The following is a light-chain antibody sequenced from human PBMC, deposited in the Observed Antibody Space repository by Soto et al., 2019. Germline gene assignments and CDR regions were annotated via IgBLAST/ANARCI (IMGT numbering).Light chain of an antibody. CDR2: ATS. Sequence: IQMTQSPSSLSASVGDRVTLTCRASQAIRSELSWYQQKSGRAQKLLIYATSTVESGVPSRFSGSGSGTDFTLTINSLQPEYFATYYCLQDYGYPRTFGPGTKGEIK. CDR1: QAIRSE. V-gene: IGKV1-6*01. J-gene: IGKJ3*01. CDR3: LQDYGYPRT.